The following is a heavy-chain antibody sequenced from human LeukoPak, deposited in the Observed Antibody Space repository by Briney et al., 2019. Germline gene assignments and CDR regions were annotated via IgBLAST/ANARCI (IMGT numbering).Heavy chain of an antibody. D-gene: IGHD4/OR15-4a*01. CDR3: ATTLTIYAFDI. V-gene: IGHV4-59*01. CDR2: IYYSGST. J-gene: IGHJ3*02. Sequence: SETLSLTCTVSGGSISSYYWSWIRQPPGKGLEWIGYIYYSGSTNYNPSLKSRVTISVDTSKNQFSLKLSSVTAADTAVYYCATTLTIYAFDIWGQGTMVTVSS. CDR1: GGSISSYY.